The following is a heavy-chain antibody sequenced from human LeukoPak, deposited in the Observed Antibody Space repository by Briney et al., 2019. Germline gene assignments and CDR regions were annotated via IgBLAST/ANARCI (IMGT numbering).Heavy chain of an antibody. V-gene: IGHV3-21*01. CDR3: AADCTNGVCPDY. J-gene: IGHJ4*02. CDR2: ISSSSSYI. D-gene: IGHD2-8*01. CDR1: GFTFSSYS. Sequence: TRRSLCLSCAASGFTFSSYSMNWVRQAPGKGLEWVSSISSSSSYIYYVDSVKGRFTISRDNAKNSLYLQMNSLRAEDTAVYYCAADCTNGVCPDYWGQGTLVTVSS.